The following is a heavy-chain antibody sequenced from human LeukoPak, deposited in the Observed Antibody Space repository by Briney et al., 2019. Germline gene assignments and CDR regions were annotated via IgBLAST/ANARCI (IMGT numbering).Heavy chain of an antibody. D-gene: IGHD6-19*01. Sequence: SETLSLTCTVSDYSISSGYYWGWIRQPPGKGLEWIGNLYHSGSTYYNPSLKSRVTISVDTSKNQFSLKLTSMSAADTAVYFCARGAGGWAGYFDYWGQGTLVTVSS. J-gene: IGHJ4*02. CDR2: LYHSGST. CDR3: ARGAGGWAGYFDY. CDR1: DYSISSGYY. V-gene: IGHV4-38-2*02.